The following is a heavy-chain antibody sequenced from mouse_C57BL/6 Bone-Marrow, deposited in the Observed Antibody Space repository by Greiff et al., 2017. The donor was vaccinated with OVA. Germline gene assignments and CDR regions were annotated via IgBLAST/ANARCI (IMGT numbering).Heavy chain of an antibody. CDR3: VRHLSSPPYFDV. CDR2: IRSKSNNYAT. CDR1: GFSFNTYA. D-gene: IGHD6-1*01. Sequence: EVQLVESGGGLVQPKGSLKLSCAASGFSFNTYAMNWVRQAPGKGLEWVARIRSKSNNYATYYADSVKDRFTISRDDSESMLYLQMNNLKTEDTAMYYCVRHLSSPPYFDVWGTGTTVTVSS. J-gene: IGHJ1*03. V-gene: IGHV10-1*01.